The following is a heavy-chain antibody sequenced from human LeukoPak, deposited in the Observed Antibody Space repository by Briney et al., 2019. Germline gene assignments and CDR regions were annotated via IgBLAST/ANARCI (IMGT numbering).Heavy chain of an antibody. J-gene: IGHJ5*02. Sequence: PSETLSLTCTVSGGSTSSSSYYWGWIRQPPGKGLEWIGSIYFTGTTYYNPSLKSRVTISVDTSKNHFSLKLSSVTAADTAMYYCARGHGGPSNWFDPWGQGTLVTVSP. V-gene: IGHV4-39*02. CDR3: ARGHGGPSNWFDP. CDR2: IYFTGTT. D-gene: IGHD3-16*01. CDR1: GGSTSSSSYY.